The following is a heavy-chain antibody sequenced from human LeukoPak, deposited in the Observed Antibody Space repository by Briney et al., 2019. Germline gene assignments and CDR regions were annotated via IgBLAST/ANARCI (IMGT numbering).Heavy chain of an antibody. CDR1: GGSISSYY. D-gene: IGHD5-12*01. J-gene: IGHJ4*02. CDR2: IYTSGST. CDR3: ARDLPDSGTIDY. Sequence: SETLSLSCTVSGGSISSYYWSWIRQPAGKGLEWIGGIYTSGSTNYNPSLKSRLTISVDTSKNQLSLKLSSVTAADTAVYYCARDLPDSGTIDYWGQGTLVTVSP. V-gene: IGHV4-4*07.